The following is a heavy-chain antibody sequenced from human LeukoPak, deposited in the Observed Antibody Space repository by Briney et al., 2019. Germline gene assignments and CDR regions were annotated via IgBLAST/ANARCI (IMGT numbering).Heavy chain of an antibody. J-gene: IGHJ4*02. Sequence: PGGSLRLSCAASGFTFSSHGMNWVRQAPGKGLEGVSAISGSGGSTYYADSVKGRFTISRDNSKNTLYLQMNSLRAEDTAVYYCAKDLEMTGYYLTWSDYWGQGTLVTVSS. D-gene: IGHD3-9*01. CDR3: AKDLEMTGYYLTWSDY. V-gene: IGHV3-23*01. CDR1: GFTFSSHG. CDR2: ISGSGGST.